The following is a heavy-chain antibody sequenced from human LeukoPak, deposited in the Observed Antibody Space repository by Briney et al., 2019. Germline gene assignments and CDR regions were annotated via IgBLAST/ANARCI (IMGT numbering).Heavy chain of an antibody. CDR2: TYYRSKWYS. CDR1: GDSVSSNSAA. J-gene: IGHJ4*02. CDR3: ARGPGALLH. V-gene: IGHV6-1*01. D-gene: IGHD3-10*01. Sequence: SQTLSLTCAISGDSVSSNSAAWNWIRQSPSRGLEWLGRTYYRSKWYSYSAVSVKSRIIINPDTSKNQFSLQLNSVTPEDTADCARGPGALLHWGQGILVTVSS.